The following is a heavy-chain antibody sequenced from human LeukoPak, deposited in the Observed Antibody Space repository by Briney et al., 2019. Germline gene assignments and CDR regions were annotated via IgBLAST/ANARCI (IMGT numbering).Heavy chain of an antibody. CDR2: IYPGDSDT. CDR3: ARQDRKSYYDSSGYHGDY. Sequence: GESLKISCKGSGYSFTSYWIGWVRQMPGKGLEWMGIIYPGDSDTRYSPSFQGQVNISADKSISTAYLQWSSLKASDTAMYYCARQDRKSYYDSSGYHGDYWGQGTLVTVSS. CDR1: GYSFTSYW. V-gene: IGHV5-51*01. J-gene: IGHJ4*02. D-gene: IGHD3-22*01.